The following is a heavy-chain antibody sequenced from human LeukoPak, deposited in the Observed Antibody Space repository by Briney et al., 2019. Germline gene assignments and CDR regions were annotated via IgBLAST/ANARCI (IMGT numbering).Heavy chain of an antibody. CDR3: ARVVRGVVTSTWFDP. J-gene: IGHJ5*02. V-gene: IGHV4-59*01. D-gene: IGHD2-21*02. Sequence: PSETLSLTCTVSGDSLNTYYWTWIRQTPGKGLEWIGFVAYSGSSNYNPSLKSRVSISIDTSKNQFSLALTSVTPADTAVYYCARVVRGVVTSTWFDPWGQGTLVTVSS. CDR2: VAYSGSS. CDR1: GDSLNTYY.